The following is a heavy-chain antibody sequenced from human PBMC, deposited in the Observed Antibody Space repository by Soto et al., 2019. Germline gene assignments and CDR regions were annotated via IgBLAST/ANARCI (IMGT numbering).Heavy chain of an antibody. CDR1: GGTFSSYA. Sequence: SVKVSCKASGGTFSSYAISWVRQAPGQGLEWMGGIIPIFGTANYAQKLQGRVTITADESTSTAYMELSSLRSEDTAVYYCARDPYNYYDSSGYRYFDYWGQGTLVTVSS. J-gene: IGHJ4*02. D-gene: IGHD3-22*01. V-gene: IGHV1-69*13. CDR3: ARDPYNYYDSSGYRYFDY. CDR2: IIPIFGTA.